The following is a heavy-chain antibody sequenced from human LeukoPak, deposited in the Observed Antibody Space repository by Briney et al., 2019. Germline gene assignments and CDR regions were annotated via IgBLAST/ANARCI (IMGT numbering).Heavy chain of an antibody. Sequence: PSETLSLTCTVSGGSISGSTYYWGWIRQLPGKELEWIGYIYYSGSTNYNPSLKSRVTISVDTSKNQFSLKLSSVTAADTAVYYCARHISSGLPLYYFDYWGQGTLVIVSS. CDR1: GGSISGSTYY. V-gene: IGHV4-61*05. CDR3: ARHISSGLPLYYFDY. D-gene: IGHD6-19*01. J-gene: IGHJ4*02. CDR2: IYYSGST.